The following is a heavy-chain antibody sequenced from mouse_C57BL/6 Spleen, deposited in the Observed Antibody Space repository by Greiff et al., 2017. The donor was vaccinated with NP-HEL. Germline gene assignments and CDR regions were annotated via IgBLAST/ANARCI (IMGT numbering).Heavy chain of an antibody. V-gene: IGHV5-4*01. CDR2: ISDGGRYT. D-gene: IGHD2-4*01. CDR3: ARDDYDGYFDY. CDR1: GFTFSSYA. Sequence: DVHLVESGGGLVKPGGSLKLSCAASGFTFSSYAMSWVRQTPEKRLEWVATISDGGRYTYYPDNVKGRFTISRDNAKNNLYLQMSHLKSEDTAMYYCARDDYDGYFDYWGQGTTLTVSS. J-gene: IGHJ2*01.